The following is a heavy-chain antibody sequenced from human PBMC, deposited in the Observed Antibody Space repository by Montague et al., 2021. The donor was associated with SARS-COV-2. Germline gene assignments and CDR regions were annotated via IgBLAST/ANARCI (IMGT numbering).Heavy chain of an antibody. CDR2: ISHSRSN. CDR3: TRTGYSGGWHSFDY. CDR1: GGSIGSINW. Sequence: SETLSLTCVVSGGSIGSINWCCCVHPPAGGGLGCVGEISHSRSNNYPPSIRRRVIISVKTAKNQSSLKLSAVAAAATAVYYCTRTGYSGGWHSFDYWGQGTLVTVSS. D-gene: IGHD6-19*01. J-gene: IGHJ4*02. V-gene: IGHV4-4*02.